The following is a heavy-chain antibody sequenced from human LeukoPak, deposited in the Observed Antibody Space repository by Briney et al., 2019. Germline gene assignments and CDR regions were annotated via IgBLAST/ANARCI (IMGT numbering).Heavy chain of an antibody. J-gene: IGHJ3*02. CDR1: GGSIGSTTYY. CDR2: IYYGGST. CDR3: ARHDSSGPYNAFDI. Sequence: SETLSLTCTVSGGSIGSTTYYWGWIRQPPGKGLEWIGSIYYGGSTYYNPSLKSRVTISGDTSKNQFSLKVTSVTAADTAVYYCARHDSSGPYNAFDIWGQGTMVTVSS. D-gene: IGHD3-22*01. V-gene: IGHV4-39*01.